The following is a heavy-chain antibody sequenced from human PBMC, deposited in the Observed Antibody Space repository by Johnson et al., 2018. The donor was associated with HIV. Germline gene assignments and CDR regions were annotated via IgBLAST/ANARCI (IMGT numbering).Heavy chain of an antibody. D-gene: IGHD5-18*01. V-gene: IGHV3-30*02. CDR2: LKYDGRNE. J-gene: IGHJ3*02. CDR3: AARRRDGYPYDAFDI. CDR1: GFSFSNFG. Sequence: QVQLVEYGGGVVQRGGSLRLYCAASGFSFSNFGIHWVRQAPGKGLEWVAFLKYDGRNEYYADSVKGRFTISRDNSKNTVYLQMNSLRAEDTAVYYCAARRRDGYPYDAFDIWGQGTMVTVSS.